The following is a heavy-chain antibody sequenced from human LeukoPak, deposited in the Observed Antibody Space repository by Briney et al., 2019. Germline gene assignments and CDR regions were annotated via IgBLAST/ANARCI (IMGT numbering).Heavy chain of an antibody. CDR1: GGSISSYY. CDR3: ARGGYSSSWSLGMDV. J-gene: IGHJ6*02. Sequence: SETLSLTCTVSGGSISSYYWTWIRQRPGKELEWIGYIYYSGSTNYNPSLKSRVTISVDTSRNQLSLMLTSVTAADTAVYYCARGGYSSSWSLGMDVWGQGTTVTVSS. CDR2: IYYSGST. V-gene: IGHV4-59*12. D-gene: IGHD6-13*01.